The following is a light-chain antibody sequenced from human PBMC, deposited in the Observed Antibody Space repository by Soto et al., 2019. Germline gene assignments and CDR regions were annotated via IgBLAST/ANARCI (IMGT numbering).Light chain of an antibody. V-gene: IGLV1-44*01. CDR3: AAWDDSLNGPV. CDR2: SNN. J-gene: IGLJ2*01. Sequence: QSVLTQPPSASGTPGQRVTISCSGSSSNIGSNTVNWYHQLPGTTPKLLIYSNNQRPSGVPVRFSGSKSGTSASLAISGLQSEDEADYYCAAWDDSLNGPVFGGGTQLTVL. CDR1: SSNIGSNT.